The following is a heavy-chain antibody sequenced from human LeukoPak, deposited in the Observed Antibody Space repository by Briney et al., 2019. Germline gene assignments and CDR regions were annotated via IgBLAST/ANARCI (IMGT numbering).Heavy chain of an antibody. D-gene: IGHD4-17*01. J-gene: IGHJ3*02. Sequence: SQTLSLTCAISGDSVSSNSASWNWIRQSPSRCLECLGMTYYRSKWYNDYALSVQSRISLNPDTSKSQFSLQLNSVTPDDSAVYYCLRDSDYGLDAFDIWDQGKMVTVSS. V-gene: IGHV6-1*01. CDR3: LRDSDYGLDAFDI. CDR2: TYYRSKWYN. CDR1: GDSVSSNSAS.